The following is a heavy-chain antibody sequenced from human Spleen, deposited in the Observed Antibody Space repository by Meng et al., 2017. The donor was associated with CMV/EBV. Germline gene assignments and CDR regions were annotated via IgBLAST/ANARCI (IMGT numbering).Heavy chain of an antibody. CDR1: GFIFSDNG. D-gene: IGHD1-26*01. CDR2: IRPDGNNK. J-gene: IGHJ4*02. V-gene: IGHV3-30*02. CDR3: AREKELPGPYDY. Sequence: GGSLRLSCRASGFIFSDNGMHWVHQAPGKGLEWVAFIRPDGNNKYYPDSVRGRFTVSRDNFKNTVHLQMNSLRAEDTAVYYCAREKELPGPYDYWGQGTQVTVSS.